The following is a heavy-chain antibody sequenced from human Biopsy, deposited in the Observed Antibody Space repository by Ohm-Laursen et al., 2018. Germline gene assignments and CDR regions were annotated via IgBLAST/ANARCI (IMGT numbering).Heavy chain of an antibody. CDR1: GGTFNSYV. CDR3: AGGAAKGYPYDH. V-gene: IGHV1-69*06. D-gene: IGHD6-13*01. CDR2: IIPTFDTP. Sequence: ASVKVSCKTSGGTFNSYVITWVRQAPGQGLEWMGRIIPTFDTPTYAPDFQGRVTFTADKSTGTATLDLRSLTSEDTAVYYCAGGAAKGYPYDHWGQGTLVTVSS. J-gene: IGHJ5*02.